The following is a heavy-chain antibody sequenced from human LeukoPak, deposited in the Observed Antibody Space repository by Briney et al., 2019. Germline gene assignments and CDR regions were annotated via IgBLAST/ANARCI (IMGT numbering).Heavy chain of an antibody. J-gene: IGHJ4*02. V-gene: IGHV3-21*01. CDR3: ARGLCGGDCYSD. D-gene: IGHD2-21*02. CDR2: ISSTSSYI. Sequence: PGGSLRLSCAASGFTFSSYFMNWVRQAPGRGLEWVSSISSTSSYIYYADSVKGRFTISRDNAKNSLYLQMNSLRAEDTAAYYCARGLCGGDCYSDWGQGTLVTVSS. CDR1: GFTFSSYF.